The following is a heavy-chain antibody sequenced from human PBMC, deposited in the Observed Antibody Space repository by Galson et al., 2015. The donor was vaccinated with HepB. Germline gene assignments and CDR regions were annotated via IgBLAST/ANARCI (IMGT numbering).Heavy chain of an antibody. J-gene: IGHJ6*02. Sequence: SVKVSCKASGFTFTSSAVQWVRQARGQRLEWIGWIVVGSGNTNYAQKFQERVTITRDMSTSTAYMELSSLRSEDTAVYYCAAFNNDFWSGYFLVKFDYYYYGMDVWGQGTTVTVSS. V-gene: IGHV1-58*01. D-gene: IGHD3-3*01. CDR3: AAFNNDFWSGYFLVKFDYYYYGMDV. CDR1: GFTFTSSA. CDR2: IVVGSGNT.